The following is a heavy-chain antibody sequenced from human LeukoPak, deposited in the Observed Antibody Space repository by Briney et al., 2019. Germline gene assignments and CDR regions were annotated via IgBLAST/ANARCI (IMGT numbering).Heavy chain of an antibody. Sequence: GASGKVSCKASGYTFTGYDMHWVRQAPGQGLEWRGWINPNRGGTNYAQKFQGRVTMTRDTSISTAYRELSRLRSDDTAVYYCAREWISNNYGDRDYYYYYGIDVWGQGTTVTVSS. J-gene: IGHJ6*02. D-gene: IGHD4-17*01. V-gene: IGHV1-2*02. CDR1: GYTFTGYD. CDR2: INPNRGGT. CDR3: AREWISNNYGDRDYYYYYGIDV.